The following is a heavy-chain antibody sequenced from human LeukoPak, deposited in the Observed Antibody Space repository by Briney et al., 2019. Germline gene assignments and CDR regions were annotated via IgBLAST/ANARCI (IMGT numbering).Heavy chain of an antibody. Sequence: SETLSPTCTVSGGSISSYYWSWIRQPPGKGLEWIGYIYYSGSTNYNPSLKSRVTTSVDTSKNQFSLKLSSVTAADTAVYYCAGGPGLYYFDYWGQGTLVTVSS. J-gene: IGHJ4*02. CDR1: GGSISSYY. CDR3: AGGPGLYYFDY. V-gene: IGHV4-59*08. D-gene: IGHD3-16*01. CDR2: IYYSGST.